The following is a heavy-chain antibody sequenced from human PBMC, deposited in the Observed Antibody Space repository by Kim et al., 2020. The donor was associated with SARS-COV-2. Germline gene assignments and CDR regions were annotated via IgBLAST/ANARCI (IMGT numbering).Heavy chain of an antibody. J-gene: IGHJ3*01. CDR3: ARDPYVDWRLKHSFDL. D-gene: IGHD4-17*01. V-gene: IGHV3-33*08. Sequence: GGSLRLSCAASGFSFSSFGIHWVRQAPGKGLEWVAVIWFDGSIEKYGDSVTGRFTVSRDNSNNTVHLHMKSLRGEDTAKYYCARDPYVDWRLKHSFDLWGQGKMDSVSS. CDR1: GFSFSSFG. CDR2: IWFDGSIE.